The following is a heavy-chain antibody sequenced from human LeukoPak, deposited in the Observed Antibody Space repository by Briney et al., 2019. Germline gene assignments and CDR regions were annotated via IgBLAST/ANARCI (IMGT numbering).Heavy chain of an antibody. CDR3: ARHPAASNWFDP. Sequence: SETLSLTCPVSGGSISSSSYYWGWIRQPPGKGLEWIGSIYYSGSTYYNPSLKSRATISVDTSKNQFSLKLSSVTAADTAVYYCARHPAASNWFDPWGQGTLVTVSS. J-gene: IGHJ5*02. CDR1: GGSISSSSYY. V-gene: IGHV4-39*01. D-gene: IGHD2-2*01. CDR2: IYYSGST.